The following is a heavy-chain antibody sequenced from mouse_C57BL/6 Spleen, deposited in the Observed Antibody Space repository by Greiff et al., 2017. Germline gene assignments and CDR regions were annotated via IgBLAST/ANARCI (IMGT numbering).Heavy chain of an antibody. CDR3: ARASDGYKEYFDV. V-gene: IGHV5-4*01. CDR2: ISDGGSYT. Sequence: EVHLVESGGGLVKPGGSLKLSCAASGFTFSSYAMSWVRQTPEKRLEWVATISDGGSYTYYPDNVKGRFTISRDNAKNNLYLQMSHLKSEDTAMYYCARASDGYKEYFDVWGTGTTVTVSS. D-gene: IGHD2-3*01. J-gene: IGHJ1*03. CDR1: GFTFSSYA.